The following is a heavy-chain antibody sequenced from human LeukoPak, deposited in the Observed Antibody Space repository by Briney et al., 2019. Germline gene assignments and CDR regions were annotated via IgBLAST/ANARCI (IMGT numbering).Heavy chain of an antibody. Sequence: GGSLRLSCATSGFTVSSYSMNWVRQAPGKGLNWVSSITSSSNYIYFGDSVKGRFTISRDNAKNSLYLQMNSLRAEDTAVYYCARDLFGSRATIDYWGQGTLVTVSS. CDR2: ITSSSNYI. CDR1: GFTVSSYS. J-gene: IGHJ4*02. V-gene: IGHV3-21*01. CDR3: ARDLFGSRATIDY. D-gene: IGHD5-12*01.